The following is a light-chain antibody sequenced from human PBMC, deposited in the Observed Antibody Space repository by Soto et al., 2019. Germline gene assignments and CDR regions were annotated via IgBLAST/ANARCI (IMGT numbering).Light chain of an antibody. V-gene: IGLV7-43*01. CDR3: LLYYGGAQV. Sequence: QAVVTQEPSLTVSPGGTVTLTCGPSTGAVTSGYYPNWFQQKPGQPPRPLIYSIDNKHSWTPARFSGSLLGDKAALTLSGVRPEDEADYYCLLYYGGAQVFGGGTKLTVL. CDR1: TGAVTSGYY. CDR2: SID. J-gene: IGLJ3*02.